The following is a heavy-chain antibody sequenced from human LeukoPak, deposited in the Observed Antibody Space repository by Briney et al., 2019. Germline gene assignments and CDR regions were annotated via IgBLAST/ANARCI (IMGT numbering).Heavy chain of an antibody. CDR2: ISSSSSNI. Sequence: GGSLRLSCAASGFTFSNYGMNWVRQAPGKGLEWVSYISSSSSNIAYADSVKGRFTISRDNVKNSLYLQINSLRVEDTSVYYCARDVSRYNYYGSGERADYYYYYMDVWGKGTTVTVSS. J-gene: IGHJ6*03. V-gene: IGHV3-48*04. CDR3: ARDVSRYNYYGSGERADYYYYYMDV. D-gene: IGHD3-10*01. CDR1: GFTFSNYG.